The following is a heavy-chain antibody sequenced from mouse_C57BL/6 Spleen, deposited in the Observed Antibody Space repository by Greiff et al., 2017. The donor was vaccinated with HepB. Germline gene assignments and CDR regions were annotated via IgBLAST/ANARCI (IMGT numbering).Heavy chain of an antibody. CDR3: ARGGVHWYFDV. J-gene: IGHJ1*03. CDR1: GYAFTNYL. V-gene: IGHV1-54*01. CDR2: INPGSGGT. Sequence: QVQLQQSGAELVRPGTSVKVSCKASGYAFTNYLIEWVKQRPGQGLEWIGVINPGSGGTNYNEKFKGKATLTADKSSSTAYMQLSSLTTEDSAVYFCARGGVHWYFDVWGTGTTVTVSS.